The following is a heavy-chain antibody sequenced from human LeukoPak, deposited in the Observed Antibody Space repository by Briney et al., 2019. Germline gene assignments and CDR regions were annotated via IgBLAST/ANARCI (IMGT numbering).Heavy chain of an antibody. J-gene: IGHJ4*02. D-gene: IGHD6-13*01. Sequence: TSETLSLTCTVSGGSISSYYWSWIRQPPGKGLEWIGYIYYSGSTNYNPSLKSRVTISVDTSKNQFSLKLSSVTAADTAVYYCARDLGAAAGTVSFDYWGQGTLVTVSS. CDR1: GGSISSYY. CDR2: IYYSGST. CDR3: ARDLGAAAGTVSFDY. V-gene: IGHV4-59*01.